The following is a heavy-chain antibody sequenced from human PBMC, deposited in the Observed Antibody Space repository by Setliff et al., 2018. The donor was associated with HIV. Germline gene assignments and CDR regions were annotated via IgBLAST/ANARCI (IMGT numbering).Heavy chain of an antibody. J-gene: IGHJ6*03. V-gene: IGHV1-69*13. D-gene: IGHD4-4*01. CDR2: IIPLFGSA. CDR3: AKDGPTVIEGSYMDV. Sequence: SVKVSCKASVNSFHSYAFSWVRQAPGQGLEWMGGIIPLFGSANYAQKFQGRVTITADESTSTVYMEVSGLRFEDTAVYFCAKDGPTVIEGSYMDVWGKGTTVTVSS. CDR1: VNSFHSYA.